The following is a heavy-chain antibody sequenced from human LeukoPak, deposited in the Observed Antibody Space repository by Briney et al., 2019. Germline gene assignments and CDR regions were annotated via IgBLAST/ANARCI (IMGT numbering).Heavy chain of an antibody. V-gene: IGHV5-10-1*01. D-gene: IGHD1-14*01. CDR3: ARQVYNWFDH. Sequence: GESLKISCKGSGYSFTSYWISWVRQMPGKGLEWMGRVDPSDSYTNYSPSFQGHVTISADKSISTAYLQWSSLKASDTAMYYCARQVYNWFDHWGQGTLVTVSS. CDR2: VDPSDSYT. CDR1: GYSFTSYW. J-gene: IGHJ5*02.